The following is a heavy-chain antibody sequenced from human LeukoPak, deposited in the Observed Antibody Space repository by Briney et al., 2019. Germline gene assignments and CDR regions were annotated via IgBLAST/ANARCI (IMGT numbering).Heavy chain of an antibody. D-gene: IGHD1-26*01. Sequence: ASVKVSCKASGYTFTSYYMHWVRQAPGQGLEWMGIINPSGGSTRYAQKFQGRVTMTRDMSTSTAYMELSSLRSEDTAVYYCATGRIRSYYSVLPRNWGQGTLVTVSS. V-gene: IGHV1-46*01. CDR3: ATGRIRSYYSVLPRN. CDR2: INPSGGST. CDR1: GYTFTSYY. J-gene: IGHJ4*02.